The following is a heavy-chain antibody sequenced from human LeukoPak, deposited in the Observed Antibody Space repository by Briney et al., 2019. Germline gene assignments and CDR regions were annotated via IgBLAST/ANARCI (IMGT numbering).Heavy chain of an antibody. CDR2: IYYSGST. D-gene: IGHD3-22*01. CDR3: AGDSSGYSPPDY. CDR1: GGSLSSYY. J-gene: IGHJ4*02. Sequence: PSETLSLTCTVSGGSLSSYYWSWIRQPPGKGLEWIGYIYYSGSTNYNPSLKSRVTISVDTSKNQFSLKLSSVTAADTAVYYCAGDSSGYSPPDYWGQGTLVTVSS. V-gene: IGHV4-59*01.